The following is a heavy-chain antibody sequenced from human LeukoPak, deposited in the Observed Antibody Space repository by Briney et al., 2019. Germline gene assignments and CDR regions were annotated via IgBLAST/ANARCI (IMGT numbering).Heavy chain of an antibody. CDR3: ARAGAAAGTQGFASSPSNWFDP. D-gene: IGHD6-13*01. Sequence: GGSLRLSCAASGFTFSSYEMNWVRQAPGKGLEWVSYISSSGSTIYYADSVKGRFTISRDNAKNSLYLQMNSLRAEDTAVYYCARAGAAAGTQGFASSPSNWFDPWGQGTLVTVSS. CDR2: ISSSGSTI. CDR1: GFTFSSYE. J-gene: IGHJ5*02. V-gene: IGHV3-48*03.